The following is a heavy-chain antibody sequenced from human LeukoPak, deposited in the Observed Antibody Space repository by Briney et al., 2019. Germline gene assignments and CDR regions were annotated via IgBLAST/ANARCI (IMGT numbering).Heavy chain of an antibody. CDR3: ARAPGGSGCYRRYFDY. CDR1: GGSISSYY. D-gene: IGHD3-16*02. J-gene: IGHJ4*02. CDR2: IYYSGST. Sequence: PSETLSLTCTVSGGSISSYYWSWIRQPAGKGLEWIGYIYYSGSTNYNPSLKSRVTISVDTSKNQFSLKLSSVTAADTAVYYCARAPGGSGCYRRYFDYWGQGTLVTVSS. V-gene: IGHV4-59*01.